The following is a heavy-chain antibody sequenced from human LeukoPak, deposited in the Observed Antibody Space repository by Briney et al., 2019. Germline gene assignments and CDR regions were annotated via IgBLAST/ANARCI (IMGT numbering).Heavy chain of an antibody. CDR2: MNPNSGNT. D-gene: IGHD3-3*01. CDR3: ARGQGETYYDFWSGYYEYYFDY. Sequence: ASVKVSCKASGYTFTSYDINWVRQATGQGLEWMGWMNPNSGNTGYAQKFQGRVTMTRNTSIGTAYMELSSLRSEDTAVYYCARGQGETYYDFWSGYYEYYFDYWGQGALVTVSS. J-gene: IGHJ4*02. V-gene: IGHV1-8*01. CDR1: GYTFTSYD.